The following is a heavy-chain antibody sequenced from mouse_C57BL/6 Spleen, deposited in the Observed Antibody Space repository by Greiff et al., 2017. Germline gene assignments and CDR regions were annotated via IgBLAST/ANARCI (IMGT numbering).Heavy chain of an antibody. CDR2: IYPGSGST. J-gene: IGHJ1*03. V-gene: IGHV1-55*01. CDR1: GYTFTSYW. D-gene: IGHD1-1*01. Sequence: VQLQQPGAELVKPGASVKMSCKASGYTFTSYWITWVKPRPGQGLEWIGDIYPGSGSTNYNEKFKSKATLTVDTSSSTAYMQLSSLTSEDSAVYYCARWMATVVAPYWYFEGWGTGTTVTVSS. CDR3: ARWMATVVAPYWYFEG.